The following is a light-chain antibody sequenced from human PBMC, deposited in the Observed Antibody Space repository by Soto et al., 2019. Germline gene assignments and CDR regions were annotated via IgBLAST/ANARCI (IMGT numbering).Light chain of an antibody. CDR2: DAS. CDR3: QQRSNWPRT. V-gene: IGKV3-11*01. J-gene: IGKJ1*01. Sequence: EIVLTQSPATLSLSPGERATLSCRASQSVSSSLAWYQQKPGQAPRLLIYDASNRATGIPARFSGSGSGTESTLAINSLGPEDFAVYFFQQRSNWPRTFGQGTKEEIK. CDR1: QSVSSS.